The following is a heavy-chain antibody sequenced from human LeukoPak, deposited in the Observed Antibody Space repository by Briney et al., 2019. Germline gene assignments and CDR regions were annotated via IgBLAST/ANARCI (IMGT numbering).Heavy chain of an antibody. CDR1: GGTFSSYA. CDR2: IIPIFGTA. CDR3: ARGIQLWLPFFDY. V-gene: IGHV1-69*05. Sequence: SVKVSCKASGGTFSSYAISWVRQAPGQGLEWMGGIIPIFGTANYAQKFQGRVTITTDESTSTAYMELSSLRSEDTAVYYCARGIQLWLPFFDYWGQGTLVTVSS. J-gene: IGHJ4*02. D-gene: IGHD5-18*01.